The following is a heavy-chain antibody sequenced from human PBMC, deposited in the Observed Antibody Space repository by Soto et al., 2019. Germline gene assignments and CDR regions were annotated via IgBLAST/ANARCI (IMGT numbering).Heavy chain of an antibody. J-gene: IGHJ4*02. CDR1: GFTFNSYA. Sequence: GSLRLSCEASGFTFNSYAIIWVRQAPGKGLEWVSGISGSGDSAYYADPVKGRFIISRDNSKNTLYLQMNSLRAEDTAVYYCAKNPRGPVCWGQGTLVTVSS. D-gene: IGHD5-12*01. V-gene: IGHV3-23*01. CDR3: AKNPRGPVC. CDR2: ISGSGDSA.